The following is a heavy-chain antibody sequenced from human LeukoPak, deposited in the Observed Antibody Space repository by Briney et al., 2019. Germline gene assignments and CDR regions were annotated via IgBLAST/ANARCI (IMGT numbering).Heavy chain of an antibody. CDR2: INDVGTT. CDR1: GFTVSTTF. CDR3: AGDPAAGRLRD. Sequence: PGGSPRLSCAASGFTVSTTFMSWVRQTPGKGLEWVSFINDVGTTYYIDSVQGRFTISRDSSQNTLYLQMNSLRAEDTALYYCAGDPAAGRLRDWGQGTLVTVSS. V-gene: IGHV3-53*01. J-gene: IGHJ4*02. D-gene: IGHD1-14*01.